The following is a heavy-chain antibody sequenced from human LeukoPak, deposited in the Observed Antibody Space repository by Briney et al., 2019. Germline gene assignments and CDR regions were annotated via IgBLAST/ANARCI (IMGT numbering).Heavy chain of an antibody. J-gene: IGHJ4*02. V-gene: IGHV3-48*03. D-gene: IGHD1-1*01. Sequence: PGGSLRPSCAGSGFTFSSYEMNWVRQAPGKGLEWVSFITSIGTSMFYADSVKGRFTISRDNAKNSLYLQMNSLRAEDTAVYYCARSTTTSLFDYWGQGTLVSVSS. CDR1: GFTFSSYE. CDR3: ARSTTTSLFDY. CDR2: ITSIGTSM.